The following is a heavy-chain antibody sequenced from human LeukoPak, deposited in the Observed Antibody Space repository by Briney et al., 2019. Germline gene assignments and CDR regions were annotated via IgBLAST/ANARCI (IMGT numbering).Heavy chain of an antibody. D-gene: IGHD5-18*01. CDR3: ARGKQLWRGLFDY. J-gene: IGHJ4*02. CDR2: IYYSGST. CDR1: GGSISSYY. Sequence: PSETLSLTCTVSGGSISSYYWSWIRQPPGKGLEWIGYIYYSGSTNYNPSLKSRVTISRDTSKHQYSLKLSSVTAADTAVYYCARGKQLWRGLFDYWGQGTLVTVSS. V-gene: IGHV4-59*12.